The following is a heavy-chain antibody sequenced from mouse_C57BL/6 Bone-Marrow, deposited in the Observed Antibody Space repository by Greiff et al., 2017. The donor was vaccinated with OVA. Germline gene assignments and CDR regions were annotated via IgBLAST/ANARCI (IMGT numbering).Heavy chain of an antibody. V-gene: IGHV10-1*01. CDR3: VRNGYYAMDY. CDR1: GFSFNTYA. CDR2: IRSKSNNYAT. Sequence: EVKVIESGGGLVQPKGSLKLSCAASGFSFNTYALNLVRQAPGKGLEWVARIRSKSNNYATYYADSVKDRFTISRDDSESMLYLQMNNFKTEDTAMDYCVRNGYYAMDYWGQGTSVTVSS. J-gene: IGHJ4*01.